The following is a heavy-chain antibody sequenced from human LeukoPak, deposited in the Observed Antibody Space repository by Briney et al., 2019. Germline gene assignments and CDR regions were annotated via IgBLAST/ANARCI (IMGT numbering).Heavy chain of an antibody. V-gene: IGHV1-69*13. D-gene: IGHD4-17*01. J-gene: IGHJ4*02. CDR2: IIPIFGTA. CDR3: ARGGATVTRPSRRPQQPFDY. Sequence: GASVKVSCKASGYTFTSYGISWVRQAPGQGLEWMGGIIPIFGTANYAQKFQGRVTITADESTSTAYMELSSLRSEDTAVYYCARGGATVTRPSRRPQQPFDYWGQGTLVTVSS. CDR1: GYTFTSYG.